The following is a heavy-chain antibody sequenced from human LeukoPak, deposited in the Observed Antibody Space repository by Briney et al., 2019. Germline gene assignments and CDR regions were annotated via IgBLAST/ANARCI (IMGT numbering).Heavy chain of an antibody. J-gene: IGHJ6*02. D-gene: IGHD3-3*01. V-gene: IGHV3-64*01. CDR3: ARALIPYDFWTDYYYYGMDV. Sequence: GGSLRLSCAASGFTFSSYAMHWVRQAPGKGLKYVSAISSNGGSTYYANSVKGRFTISRDNSKNTLYLQMGSLRAEDMAVYYCARALIPYDFWTDYYYYGMDVWGQGTTVTVSS. CDR1: GFTFSSYA. CDR2: ISSNGGST.